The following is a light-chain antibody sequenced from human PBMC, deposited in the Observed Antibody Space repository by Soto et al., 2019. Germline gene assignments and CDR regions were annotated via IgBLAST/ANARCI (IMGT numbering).Light chain of an antibody. CDR3: QQYNSYLVT. V-gene: IGKV1-5*01. CDR1: QSISSW. Sequence: EIQMTQSPSTLSGSAGDRVTITCRASQSISSWLAWYQQKPGKAPQALIYDASSLKSGVPSRFSGNGSGTEFTLTISSLQPDDFATYYCQQYNSYLVTFGQGTKVDI. CDR2: DAS. J-gene: IGKJ1*01.